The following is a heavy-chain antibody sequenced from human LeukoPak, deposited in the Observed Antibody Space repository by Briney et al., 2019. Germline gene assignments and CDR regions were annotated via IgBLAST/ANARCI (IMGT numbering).Heavy chain of an antibody. Sequence: GTSVKVSCKASGYTFTGDYMHWVRQDPGQGLEWMGWINPNCGGTNYAQKFQGRVTMTRDTSISTAYMELSRLRSDDTAVYYCARAGGPDYYYGMDVWGQGTTVTVSS. D-gene: IGHD4-23*01. V-gene: IGHV1-2*02. J-gene: IGHJ6*02. CDR2: INPNCGGT. CDR1: GYTFTGDY. CDR3: ARAGGPDYYYGMDV.